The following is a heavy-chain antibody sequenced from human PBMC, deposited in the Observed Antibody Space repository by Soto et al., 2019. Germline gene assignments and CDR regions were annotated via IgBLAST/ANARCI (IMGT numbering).Heavy chain of an antibody. CDR2: IWYDGSNK. J-gene: IGHJ4*02. CDR3: ARDCSGGTCYYFDY. D-gene: IGHD2-15*01. CDR1: GISFSRYG. Sequence: ESGGGVVQPGTSLRISCEVSGISFSRYGMHWVRRAPGKGLEWVAVIWYDGSNKYYVDSVKGRFSISRDNSKNTLYLQMNNLRDEDTAVYYCARDCSGGTCYYFDYWGQGTLVTVSS. V-gene: IGHV3-33*01.